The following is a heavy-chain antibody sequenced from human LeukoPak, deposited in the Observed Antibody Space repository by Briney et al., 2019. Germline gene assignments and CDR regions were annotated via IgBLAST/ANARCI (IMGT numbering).Heavy chain of an antibody. J-gene: IGHJ3*02. CDR3: AKAYLTDYGRDAFDM. CDR2: ISGSGGST. D-gene: IGHD4-17*01. V-gene: IGHV3-23*01. Sequence: GGSLSLSCAVSGFTFSSDAMSWVRQAPGKGLEWVSGISGSGGSTYYADSVKGRLTISRDNSKSTLYLQMNSRRAEDAAVYYGAKAYLTDYGRDAFDMWGQGTMGTVSS. CDR1: GFTFSSDA.